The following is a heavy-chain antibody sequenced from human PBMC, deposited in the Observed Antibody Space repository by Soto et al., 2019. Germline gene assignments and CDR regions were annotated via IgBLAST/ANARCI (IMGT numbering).Heavy chain of an antibody. J-gene: IGHJ5*02. CDR1: GGSVSIGDYL. CDR2: IHDSGNT. Sequence: VQLQESGPGLVTPSQTLSLTCTVFGGSVSIGDYLWSWIRQRPGKGLEWIGYIHDSGNTYYNPSLKTRLPISLDTSKNQFSLKVTSMTAADTAVYFCARARGGDSGDYASLFDRWGQGNLVTVSS. CDR3: ARARGGDSGDYASLFDR. V-gene: IGHV4-30-4*01. D-gene: IGHD4-17*01.